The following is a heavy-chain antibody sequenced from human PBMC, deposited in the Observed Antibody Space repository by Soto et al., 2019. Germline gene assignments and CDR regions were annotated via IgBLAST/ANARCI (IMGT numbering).Heavy chain of an antibody. V-gene: IGHV6-1*01. CDR2: TYYRSKWYN. CDR3: ARDRYTTTWVTFDY. D-gene: IGHD3-16*02. J-gene: IGHJ4*02. Sequence: PSQTLSLTCAISGDSVSSKTSAWNWIRQSPSRGLEWLGRTYYRSKWYNDYAVSVKSRITINPDTSKNQFSLQLNSVTPDDTAVYYCARDRYTTTWVTFDYWGQGTLVTVSS. CDR1: GDSVSSKTSA.